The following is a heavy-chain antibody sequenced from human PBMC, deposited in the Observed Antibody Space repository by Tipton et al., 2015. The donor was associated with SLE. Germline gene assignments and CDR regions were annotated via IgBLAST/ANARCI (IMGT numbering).Heavy chain of an antibody. V-gene: IGHV3-30-3*01. CDR3: ARDLGYYYYMDV. CDR2: ISYDGSNK. J-gene: IGHJ6*03. Sequence: SLRLSCAVSGFTFSSYAMHWVRQAPGKGLEWVAVISYDGSNKYYADSVKGRFTISRDNSKNTLYLQMNSLRGEDTAVYYCARDLGYYYYMDVWGKGTTVTVSS. CDR1: GFTFSSYA.